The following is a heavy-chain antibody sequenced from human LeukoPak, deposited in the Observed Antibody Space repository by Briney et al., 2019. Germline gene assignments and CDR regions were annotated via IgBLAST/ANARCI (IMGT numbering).Heavy chain of an antibody. V-gene: IGHV3-33*01. CDR3: VRGEYSSSWHSEYFQY. Sequence: GGSLRLSCAASGFSLSNFGMHWVRQAPGKGLEWVAIIWHDGSNSYYADSVKGRFTISRDNSKNTLSLQMNSLRVEDTAVYYCVRGEYSSSWHSEYFQYWGQGTLVTVSS. D-gene: IGHD6-13*01. CDR1: GFSLSNFG. J-gene: IGHJ1*01. CDR2: IWHDGSNS.